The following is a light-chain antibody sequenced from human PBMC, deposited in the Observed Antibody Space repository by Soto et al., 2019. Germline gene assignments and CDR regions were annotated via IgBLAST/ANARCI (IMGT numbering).Light chain of an antibody. CDR2: KNN. V-gene: IGLV1-47*01. J-gene: IGLJ2*01. CDR3: AVWDDSLSGVV. CDR1: SSNIRSNY. Sequence: QTVVTQPPSASGTPGQRVTISCSGSSSNIRSNYVYWYQQLPGMAPKVLIYKNNQRPSGVPDRFSGFKSGTSASLAISGLRSEDEADYSCAVWDDSLSGVVFGGGTKLTVL.